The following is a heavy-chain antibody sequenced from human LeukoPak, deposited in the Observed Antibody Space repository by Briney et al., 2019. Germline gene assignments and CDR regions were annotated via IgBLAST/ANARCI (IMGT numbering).Heavy chain of an antibody. CDR3: ARYQCSSTSCYTDWYFDL. CDR2: INPNSGGT. J-gene: IGHJ2*01. CDR1: GYTFTGYY. Sequence: ASVKVSCKASGYTFTGYYMHWVRLAPGQGLEWMGWINPNSGGTNYAQKFQGRVTMTRDTSISTAYMELSRLRSDDTAVYYCARYQCSSTSCYTDWYFDLWGRGTLVTVSS. D-gene: IGHD2-2*01. V-gene: IGHV1-2*02.